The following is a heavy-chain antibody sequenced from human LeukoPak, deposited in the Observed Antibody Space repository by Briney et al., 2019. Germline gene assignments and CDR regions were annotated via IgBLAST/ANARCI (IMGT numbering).Heavy chain of an antibody. CDR1: GGSISNYY. D-gene: IGHD2-15*01. Sequence: KPSETLSLTCTVSGGSISNYYWSWIRQPPGKGLEWIGYIYYSGSTKYNPSLKSRVTISVDTSKNQFPLRLSSVTAADTAVYYCARYCSGRTCYSFDYWSQGSLVTVSS. CDR3: ARYCSGRTCYSFDY. J-gene: IGHJ4*02. CDR2: IYYSGST. V-gene: IGHV4-59*01.